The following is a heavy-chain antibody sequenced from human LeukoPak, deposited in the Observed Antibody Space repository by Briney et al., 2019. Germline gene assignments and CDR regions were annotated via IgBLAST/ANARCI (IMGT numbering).Heavy chain of an antibody. D-gene: IGHD1-26*01. CDR2: IYTSGST. CDR3: ARVVGATRQWFDP. CDR1: GSISSYY. Sequence: SETLSLTCTVSGSISSYYWSWIRQPAGKGLEWIGRIYTSGSTNYNPSLKSRVTMSVDTSKNQFSLKLSSVTAADTAVYYCARVVGATRQWFDPWGQGTLVTVSS. V-gene: IGHV4-4*07. J-gene: IGHJ5*02.